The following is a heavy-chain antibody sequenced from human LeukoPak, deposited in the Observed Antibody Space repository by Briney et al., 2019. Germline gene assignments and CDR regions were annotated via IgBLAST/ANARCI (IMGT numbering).Heavy chain of an antibody. CDR3: ARDAGDPIDYYYYMDV. V-gene: IGHV3-30*01. J-gene: IGHJ6*03. CDR2: ISYDGSNK. CDR1: GFTISSYA. Sequence: PGRSLRLSCAASGFTISSYAMHWVRQPPGKGLGWVAVISYDGSNKYYADFVEGRFTISRDNSKNTLYLQMNSLRAEDTAVYYCARDAGDPIDYYYYMDVWGKGTTVTVSS. D-gene: IGHD4-17*01.